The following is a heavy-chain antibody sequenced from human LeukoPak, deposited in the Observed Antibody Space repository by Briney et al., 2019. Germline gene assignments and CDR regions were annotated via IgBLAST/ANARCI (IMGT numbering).Heavy chain of an antibody. D-gene: IGHD1-14*01. CDR3: ARYVDHFDY. CDR1: GFTVSSNY. V-gene: IGHV3-21*01. CDR2: ICSSSGYI. Sequence: GGSLRLSCAASGFTVSSNYMSWVRQAPGKGLEWVASICSSSGYIYSADSLKGRFTISRDNANNSVYLQMISLRAEDTAVYYCARYVDHFDYWGQGTLVTVSS. J-gene: IGHJ4*02.